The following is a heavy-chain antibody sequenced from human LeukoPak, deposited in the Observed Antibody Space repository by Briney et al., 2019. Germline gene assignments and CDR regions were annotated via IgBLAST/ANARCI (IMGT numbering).Heavy chain of an antibody. CDR1: GFIFSNAW. J-gene: IGHJ2*01. CDR2: IKSKTDGGTT. D-gene: IGHD1-26*01. V-gene: IGHV3-15*01. Sequence: PGGSLRLSCAASGFIFSNAWMSWVRQAPGKGLEGVGRIKSKTDGGTTDYAAPVKGRFTISRDDSKNTLYLQMNSLKTEDTAVYYCTTDWGVGGSDLWGRGTLVTVSS. CDR3: TTDWGVGGSDL.